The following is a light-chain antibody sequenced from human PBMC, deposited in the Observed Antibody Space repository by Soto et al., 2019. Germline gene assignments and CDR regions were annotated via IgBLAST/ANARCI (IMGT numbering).Light chain of an antibody. Sequence: QSVLTQPPSASGTPGQRVTISCSGSSSNIGSNTVNWYQQLPGTAPKLLIYSNHQRPSGVPDRFSGSKSGTSASLAISGLQSDDEADYYCAAWDDNLNGVVFGGGTQLTVL. CDR3: AAWDDNLNGVV. J-gene: IGLJ3*02. CDR2: SNH. V-gene: IGLV1-44*01. CDR1: SSNIGSNT.